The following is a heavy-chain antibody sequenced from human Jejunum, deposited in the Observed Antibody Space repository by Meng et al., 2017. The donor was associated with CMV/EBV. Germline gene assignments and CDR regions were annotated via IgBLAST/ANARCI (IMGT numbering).Heavy chain of an antibody. CDR2: INPNNGAT. V-gene: IGHV1-2*02. CDR1: LSVYY. Sequence: LSVYYIHWVRQAPGQGLDWLGWINPNNGATAYAEKFQSRVTLTRDTSIDTAYMELSRLTSDDTAVYYCARGATTTLFHYYKEMDVWGQGTTVTVSS. J-gene: IGHJ6*02. D-gene: IGHD1-14*01. CDR3: ARGATTTLFHYYKEMDV.